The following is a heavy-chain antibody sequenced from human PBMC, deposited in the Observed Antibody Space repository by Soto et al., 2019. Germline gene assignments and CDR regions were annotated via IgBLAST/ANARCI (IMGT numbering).Heavy chain of an antibody. CDR2: VSYDGSDK. CDR1: EFTFSTYA. V-gene: IGHV3-30-3*01. D-gene: IGHD2-15*01. Sequence: QVQLVASGGCVVQPGRSLSLSCAASEFTFSTYAMHWVRQAPGKGLEWVAVVSYDGSDKYYADSVKGRFTISRDNSKNTLYLQMSSLRAEDTAVFSCARGGGRLRTDAFDIWGQGTMVTVSS. CDR3: ARGGGRLRTDAFDI. J-gene: IGHJ3*02.